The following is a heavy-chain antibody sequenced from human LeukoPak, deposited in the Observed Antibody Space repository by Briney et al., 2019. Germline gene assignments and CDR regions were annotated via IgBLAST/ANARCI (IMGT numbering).Heavy chain of an antibody. CDR1: GFTFSRYW. Sequence: QPGGSLRLSCAASGFTFSRYWMHWVRQAPGKGLMWVSRINPDGSTTLYADSVKGRFTISRDNAKNTLYLQMNSLGAEDTSVYYCITELSRKRYNLCAYWGKGTLVPASS. CDR2: INPDGSTT. J-gene: IGHJ4*02. CDR3: ITELSRKRYNLCAY. D-gene: IGHD5-24*01. V-gene: IGHV3-74*03.